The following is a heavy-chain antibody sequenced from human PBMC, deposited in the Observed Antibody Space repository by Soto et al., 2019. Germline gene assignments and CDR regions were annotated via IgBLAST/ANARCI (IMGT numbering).Heavy chain of an antibody. J-gene: IGHJ6*02. Sequence: GASVKVSCKASGYTFTSYGISWVRQAPGQGLEWMGWISAYNGNTNYAQKLQGRATMTTDTSTSTAYMELRSLRSDDTAVYYCARDSSSGVAARRRYYYYGMDVWGQGTTVTVSS. CDR2: ISAYNGNT. D-gene: IGHD6-6*01. V-gene: IGHV1-18*01. CDR3: ARDSSSGVAARRRYYYYGMDV. CDR1: GYTFTSYG.